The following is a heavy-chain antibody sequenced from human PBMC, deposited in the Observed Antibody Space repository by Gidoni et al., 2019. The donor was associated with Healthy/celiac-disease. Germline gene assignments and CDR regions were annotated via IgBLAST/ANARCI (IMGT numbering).Heavy chain of an antibody. Sequence: QVQLVQSGAEVKKPGASVKVACKASGYPFTRYDINWVRQATGQGLEWMGWLNPNSGNTGYAQKFQGRVTMTRNTSLSTAYMEVSSLRSEDTAVYYCARGRYYDFWSGYYPFDYWGQGTLVTVSS. D-gene: IGHD3-3*01. V-gene: IGHV1-8*01. CDR2: LNPNSGNT. J-gene: IGHJ4*02. CDR3: ARGRYYDFWSGYYPFDY. CDR1: GYPFTRYD.